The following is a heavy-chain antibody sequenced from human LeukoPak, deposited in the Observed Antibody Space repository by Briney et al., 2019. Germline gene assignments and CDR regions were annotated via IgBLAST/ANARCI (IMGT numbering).Heavy chain of an antibody. D-gene: IGHD6-13*01. Sequence: PGGSLRLSCAASGFTFSSYGMSWVRQAPGKGLEWVSAISGSGGSTYYADSVKGRFTISRDNSKNTLYLQMNSLRAEDTAVYYCAKDQRAAAARGGWFDPWGQGTLVTVSS. CDR2: ISGSGGST. CDR1: GFTFSSYG. V-gene: IGHV3-23*01. CDR3: AKDQRAAAARGGWFDP. J-gene: IGHJ5*02.